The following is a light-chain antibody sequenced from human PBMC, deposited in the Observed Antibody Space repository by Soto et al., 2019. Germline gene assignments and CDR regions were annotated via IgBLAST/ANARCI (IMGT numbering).Light chain of an antibody. Sequence: QSVLTQPASVSGSPGQSITVSCTGTTSDVGGYDYVAWYQQHPGKAPKLMIYDVSSRPSGVPNRFSGSKSGNTASLTISGLQAEDEADYYCSSYLGSSTLSGVFGTGTKVTVL. CDR3: SSYLGSSTLSGV. J-gene: IGLJ1*01. CDR1: TSDVGGYDY. V-gene: IGLV2-14*01. CDR2: DVS.